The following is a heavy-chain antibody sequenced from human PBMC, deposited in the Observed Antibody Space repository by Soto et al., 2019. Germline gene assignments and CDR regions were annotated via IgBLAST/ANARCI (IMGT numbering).Heavy chain of an antibody. Sequence: EVQLLESGGGLVKPGGSLRLSCAASGFTFSTSAMTWVRQAPGRGLEWVSGFGSGDSTYYADSVKGRFTISRDNSKSTLYLQMNSLRAEDTAMYYCAKDTRGSSSQYFDYWGQGTLVTVSS. CDR1: GFTFSTSA. D-gene: IGHD6-6*01. CDR3: AKDTRGSSSQYFDY. J-gene: IGHJ4*02. V-gene: IGHV3-23*01. CDR2: FGSGDST.